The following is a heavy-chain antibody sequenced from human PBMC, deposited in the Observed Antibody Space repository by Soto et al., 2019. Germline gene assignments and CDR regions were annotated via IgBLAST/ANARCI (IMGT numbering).Heavy chain of an antibody. CDR1: GFTFSSYW. D-gene: IGHD2-2*02. CDR2: IKQDGSEK. V-gene: IGHV3-7*01. Sequence: EVQLVESGGGLVQPGGSLRLSCAASGFTFSSYWMSWVRQAPGKGLEWVANIKQDGSEKYYVDSVKGRFTISRDNAKNSLYLQMNSLRAEDTAVYYCARVMDVIVVVPAAISPPSNYYYYGMDVWGQGTTVTVSS. CDR3: ARVMDVIVVVPAAISPPSNYYYYGMDV. J-gene: IGHJ6*02.